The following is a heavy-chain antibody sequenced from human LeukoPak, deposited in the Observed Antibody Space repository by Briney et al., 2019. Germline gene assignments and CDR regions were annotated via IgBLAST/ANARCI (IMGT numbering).Heavy chain of an antibody. D-gene: IGHD3-10*01. CDR2: ISGSGGST. CDR3: AKGGLWFGELLPN. Sequence: GGSLRLSCAASGFTFSNYWMTWVRQAPGKGLEWVSAISGSGGSTYYADSVKGRFTISRDNSKNTLYLQMNSLRAEDTAVYYCAKGGLWFGELLPNWGQGTLVTVSS. J-gene: IGHJ4*02. CDR1: GFTFSNYW. V-gene: IGHV3-23*01.